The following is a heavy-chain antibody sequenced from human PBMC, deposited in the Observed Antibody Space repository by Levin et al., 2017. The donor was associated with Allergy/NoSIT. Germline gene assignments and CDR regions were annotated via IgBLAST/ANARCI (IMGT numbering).Heavy chain of an antibody. CDR3: ARDITIFGVVIHYYYGMDV. J-gene: IGHJ6*02. D-gene: IGHD3-3*01. V-gene: IGHV3-48*03. Sequence: GGSLRLSCAASGFTFSSYEMNWVRQAPGKGLEWVSYISSSGSTIYYADSVKGRFTISRDNAKNSLYLQMNSLRAEDTAVYYCARDITIFGVVIHYYYGMDVWGQGTTVTVSS. CDR2: ISSSGSTI. CDR1: GFTFSSYE.